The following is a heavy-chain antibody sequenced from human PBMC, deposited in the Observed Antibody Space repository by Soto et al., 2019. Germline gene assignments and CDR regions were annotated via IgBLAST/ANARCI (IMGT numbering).Heavy chain of an antibody. CDR1: GFSLSSSGVG. J-gene: IGHJ4*02. Sequence: QITLKESGPTLVKPTQTLTLTCSFSGFSLSSSGVGVGWIRQPPGKALEWLALIYWDDDKRYSPSLKSRLTITKDTSKNQVVLSMTNMDPVDTATYYCAHRRDRPEFDYWGQGTLVTVSS. V-gene: IGHV2-5*02. CDR2: IYWDDDK. CDR3: AHRRDRPEFDY.